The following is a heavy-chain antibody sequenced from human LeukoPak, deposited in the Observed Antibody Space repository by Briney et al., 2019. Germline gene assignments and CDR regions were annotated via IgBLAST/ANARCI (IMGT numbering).Heavy chain of an antibody. CDR2: ISSISSTI. D-gene: IGHD3-16*01. J-gene: IGHJ4*02. CDR3: TSWVGD. Sequence: GGSLRLSCTASGFTFNGYGMNWVCQAPGKGLEWVSYISSISSTIYYSDSVKGRFTISRDNAKNSLYLQMNSLRAEDTAVYYCTSWVGDWGQGTLVTVSS. V-gene: IGHV3-48*04. CDR1: GFTFNGYG.